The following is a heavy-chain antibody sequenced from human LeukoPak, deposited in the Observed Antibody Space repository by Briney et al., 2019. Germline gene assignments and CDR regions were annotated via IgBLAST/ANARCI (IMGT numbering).Heavy chain of an antibody. CDR3: AKGYVLLWFGEA. CDR1: GFTFSSYG. CDR2: ISYDGSNK. D-gene: IGHD3-10*01. V-gene: IGHV3-30*18. J-gene: IGHJ5*02. Sequence: GRSLRLSRAASGFTFSSYGMHWVRQAPGKGLEWVAVISYDGSNKYYADSVKGRFTISRDNSKNTLYLQMNSLRAEDTAVYYCAKGYVLLWFGEAWGQGTLVTVSS.